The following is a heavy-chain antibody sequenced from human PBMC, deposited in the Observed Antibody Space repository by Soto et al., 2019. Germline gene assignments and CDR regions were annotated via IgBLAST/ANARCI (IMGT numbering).Heavy chain of an antibody. CDR2: IYHSGST. CDR1: GYSISSGYY. CDR3: ARCYYYDSSGYWFYYYYGMDV. J-gene: IGHJ6*02. Sequence: SETLSLTCAVSGYSISSGYYWGWIRQPPGEGLEWIGSIYHSGSTYYNPSLKSRVTISVDTSKNQFSLKLSSVTAADTAVYYCARCYYYDSSGYWFYYYYGMDVWGQGXPVTVSS. D-gene: IGHD3-22*01. V-gene: IGHV4-38-2*01.